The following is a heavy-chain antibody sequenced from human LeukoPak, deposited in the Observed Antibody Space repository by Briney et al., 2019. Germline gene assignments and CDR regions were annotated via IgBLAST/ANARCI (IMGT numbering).Heavy chain of an antibody. CDR1: GFTFSSYA. CDR3: ARDENAFDI. CDR2: ISGSGGST. Sequence: GGSLRLSCAASGFTFSSYAMSWVRQAPGKGLEWVSAISGSGGSTYYADSVKGRFTISRDNAKNSLYLQMNSLRAEDTAVYYCARDENAFDIWGQGTMVTVSS. V-gene: IGHV3-23*01. J-gene: IGHJ3*02.